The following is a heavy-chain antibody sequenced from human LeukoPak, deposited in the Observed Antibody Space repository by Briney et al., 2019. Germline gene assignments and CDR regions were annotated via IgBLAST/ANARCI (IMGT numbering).Heavy chain of an antibody. V-gene: IGHV3-7*01. CDR2: IKQGGSEK. Sequence: PGGSLRLSCAASGFTFNTYGMNWVRQAPGKGLEWVANIKQGGSEKYYVDSLKGRFTISRDNAKNSLYLQMNSLRAEDTAVYYCARDVGRIAVAGGVGYWGQGALVTVSS. D-gene: IGHD6-19*01. J-gene: IGHJ4*02. CDR3: ARDVGRIAVAGGVGY. CDR1: GFTFNTYG.